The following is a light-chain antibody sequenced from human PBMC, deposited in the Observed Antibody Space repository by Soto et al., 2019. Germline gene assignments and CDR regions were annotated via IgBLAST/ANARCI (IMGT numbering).Light chain of an antibody. V-gene: IGKV1-5*03. Sequence: DIQMTHSPSSLSASVGYRVSISCRASQDIRSVLGWYPQKPGKAPKLLIYKASSLESGVPSRFSGSGSGTEFTLTISSLQPDDFAPYYCQQYNSYWTFGEGTKVDI. CDR2: KAS. CDR1: QDIRSV. CDR3: QQYNSYWT. J-gene: IGKJ1*01.